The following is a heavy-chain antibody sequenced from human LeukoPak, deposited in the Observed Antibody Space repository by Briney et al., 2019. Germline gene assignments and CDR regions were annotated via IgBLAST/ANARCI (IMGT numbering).Heavy chain of an antibody. J-gene: IGHJ3*02. V-gene: IGHV4-59*12. D-gene: IGHD3-3*02. CDR1: GGSFSGYY. CDR2: IYYSGST. Sequence: SETLSLTCAVYGGSFSGYYWSWIRQPPGKGLEWIGNIYYSGSTNYNPSLKSRLTISVDTSNNQFSLKLTSVAAADTAVYYCVRAINMAFDIWGQGTMVTVSS. CDR3: VRAINMAFDI.